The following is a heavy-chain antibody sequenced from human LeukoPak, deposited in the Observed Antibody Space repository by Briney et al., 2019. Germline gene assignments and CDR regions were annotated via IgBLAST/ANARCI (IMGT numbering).Heavy chain of an antibody. J-gene: IGHJ4*02. CDR2: ISRSSSYI. CDR3: AKERTNPRYYFDY. Sequence: GGSLRLSCAASGFPFSSYSMNWVRQAPGKGLEWVSCISRSSSYIYYADSVKGRFTISRDNSKNTLYLQMNSLRAEDTAVYYCAKERTNPRYYFDYWGQGTLVTVSS. V-gene: IGHV3-21*04. CDR1: GFPFSSYS.